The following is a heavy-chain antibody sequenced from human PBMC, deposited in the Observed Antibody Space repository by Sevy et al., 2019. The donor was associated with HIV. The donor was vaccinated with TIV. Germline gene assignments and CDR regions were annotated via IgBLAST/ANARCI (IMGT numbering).Heavy chain of an antibody. V-gene: IGHV3-30*04. J-gene: IGHJ4*02. CDR1: RFNFSNYA. D-gene: IGHD2-21*01. CDR2: IFHDGSNE. CDR3: ARDRLLSLPDF. Sequence: GGSLRLSCAASRFNFSNYAMHWVRQAPGKGLEWVALIFHDGSNENYADSVKGRFTISRDNSQNTVYLQMNSLRPEDTAVYYCARDRLLSLPDFWGQGTLVTVSS.